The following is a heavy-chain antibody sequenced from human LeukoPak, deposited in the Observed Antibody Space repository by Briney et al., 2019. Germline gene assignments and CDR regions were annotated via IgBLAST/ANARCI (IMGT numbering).Heavy chain of an antibody. CDR2: INPNSGGT. CDR1: GYTFTGYY. CDR3: AREVGATTHYYYYYYMDV. D-gene: IGHD1-26*01. V-gene: IGHV1-2*02. J-gene: IGHJ6*03. Sequence: ASVKVSCKASGYTFTGYYMHWVRQAPGQGLEWMGWINPNSGGTNYAQKFQGRVTMTRDTSISTAYMELSRLRSDDTAVYYCAREVGATTHYYYYYYMDVWGKGTTVTISS.